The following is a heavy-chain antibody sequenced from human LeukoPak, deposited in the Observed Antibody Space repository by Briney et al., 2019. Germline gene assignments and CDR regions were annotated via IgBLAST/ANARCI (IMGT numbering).Heavy chain of an antibody. Sequence: ASVKVSCKASGYTFTDYYMHWVRQAPGQGLEWMGWINPNSGGTNYAQKFQGRVTMTRDTSISTAYMELSRLRSDDTAVYYCARSVVDTAMVTLFYWGQGTLVTVSS. CDR3: ARSVVDTAMVTLFY. CDR2: INPNSGGT. J-gene: IGHJ4*02. V-gene: IGHV1-2*02. CDR1: GYTFTDYY. D-gene: IGHD5-18*01.